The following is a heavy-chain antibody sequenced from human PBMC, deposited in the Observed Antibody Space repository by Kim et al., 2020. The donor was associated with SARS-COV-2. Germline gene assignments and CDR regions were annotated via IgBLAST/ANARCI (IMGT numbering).Heavy chain of an antibody. D-gene: IGHD1-26*01. J-gene: IGHJ6*02. CDR1: HGSFSGYF. CDR2: INPSGGT. CDR3: ARVYKWDWFGVDV. Sequence: SETLSLTCAVLHGSFSGYFWSWIRQPPGKGLEWIGEINPSGGTNYNPSLKSRITISVDASKSQFSLKLNSVTAADTAVYYCARVYKWDWFGVDVWGHGAPVTVSS. V-gene: IGHV4-34*01.